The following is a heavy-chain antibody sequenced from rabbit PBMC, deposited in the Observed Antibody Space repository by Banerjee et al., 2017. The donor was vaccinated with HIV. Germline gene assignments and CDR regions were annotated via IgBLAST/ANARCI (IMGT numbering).Heavy chain of an antibody. CDR1: GFDIRRDYV. V-gene: IGHV1S45*01. CDR3: ARDRPGSGYAVNL. D-gene: IGHD8-1*01. J-gene: IGHJ4*01. Sequence: QEQREESGSGLVKPEGSLKLSGTASGFDIRRDYVMCWVRQAPGKGLEWIGCINTVSGSTWYASWAKGPFTISKTSSTTVTLQMTSLTAAATATYFCARDRPGSGYAVNLWGQGTLVTVS. CDR2: INTVSGST.